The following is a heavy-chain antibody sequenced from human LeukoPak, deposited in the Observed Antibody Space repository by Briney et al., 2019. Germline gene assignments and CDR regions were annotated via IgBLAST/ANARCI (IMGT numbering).Heavy chain of an antibody. CDR3: ARDGGYSSSWYPNY. J-gene: IGHJ4*02. D-gene: IGHD6-13*01. V-gene: IGHV3-23*01. CDR1: KFAFSSYA. Sequence: GGSLRLSCAASKFAFSSYAMSWVRQAPGKGLEWVSAISGGGGNTYYADSVKGRFTISRDNSKNTLYLQMNSLRAEDTAVYYCARDGGYSSSWYPNYWGQGTLVTVSS. CDR2: ISGGGGNT.